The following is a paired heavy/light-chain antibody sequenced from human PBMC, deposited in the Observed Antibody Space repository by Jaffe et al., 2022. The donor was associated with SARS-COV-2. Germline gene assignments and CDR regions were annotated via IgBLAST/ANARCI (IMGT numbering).Heavy chain of an antibody. CDR3: ARDGGYCNGDRCKLTWFDP. J-gene: IGHJ5*02. D-gene: IGHD2-15*01. V-gene: IGHV3-33*01. CDR2: LWFDGSHE. CDR1: GFIFNNYG. Sequence: QVQLVESGGGVVQPGGSLRLSCAASGFIFNNYGMHWVRQAPGKGLEWVATLWFDGSHEYYADSVKGRFTISRDTAKNTLFLQMNSLRADETAVYYCARDGGYCNGDRCKLTWFDPWGQGTLVTVSS.
Light chain of an antibody. Sequence: QSVLTQPPSVSGAPGQRVTISCTGSSSNIGAGYDVHWYQQLPGTAPRLLIYGNRNRPSGVPDRFSGSKSGTSASLAISGLQAEDEADYYCQSYDSSLSAYVFGPGTKVTVL. V-gene: IGLV1-40*01. CDR1: SSNIGAGYD. CDR3: QSYDSSLSAYV. J-gene: IGLJ1*01. CDR2: GNR.